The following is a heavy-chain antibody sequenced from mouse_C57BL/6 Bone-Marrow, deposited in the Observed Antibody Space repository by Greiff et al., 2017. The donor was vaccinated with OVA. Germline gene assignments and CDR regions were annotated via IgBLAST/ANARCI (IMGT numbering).Heavy chain of an antibody. V-gene: IGHV5-12*01. CDR2: ISNGGGST. CDR1: GFTFSDYY. D-gene: IGHD2-1*01. J-gene: IGHJ4*01. Sequence: EVHLVESGGGLVQPGGSLKLSCAASGFTFSDYYMYWVRQTPEKRLEWVAYISNGGGSTYYPDTVKGRFTISRDNAKNTLYLQMSRLKSEDTAMYYCARQGEKKTTGNAMDYWGQGTSVTVSS. CDR3: ARQGEKKTTGNAMDY.